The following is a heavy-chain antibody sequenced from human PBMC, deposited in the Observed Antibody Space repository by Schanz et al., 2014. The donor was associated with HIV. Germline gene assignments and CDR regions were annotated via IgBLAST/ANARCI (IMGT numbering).Heavy chain of an antibody. D-gene: IGHD6-6*01. V-gene: IGHV3-33*08. CDR2: IWHDGSSK. CDR3: ARSETIAARPVWYFDL. Sequence: VKLVESGGGLVQPGGSLRLSCAASGFTFGDSNIHWVRQAPGKGLEWVAVIWHDGSSKYYGDSVKGRFTISRDNSKNTLYLQMNSLRSEDMAVYYCARSETIAARPVWYFDLWGRGTLVTVSS. CDR1: GFTFGDSN. J-gene: IGHJ2*01.